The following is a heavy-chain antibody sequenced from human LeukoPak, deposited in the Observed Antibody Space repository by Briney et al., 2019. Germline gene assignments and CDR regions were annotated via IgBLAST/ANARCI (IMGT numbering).Heavy chain of an antibody. Sequence: SETLSLTCAVYGGSFSDYYWTWIRQPPGKGLEWIGEINHSGSTKYKPSLKSRVTMSVDTSKSQFSLRLSSVTAADTAVYYCARHHFHYETSGHRQTSWFDPWGQGTLVTVSS. J-gene: IGHJ5*02. D-gene: IGHD3-22*01. V-gene: IGHV4-34*01. CDR1: GGSFSDYY. CDR2: INHSGST. CDR3: ARHHFHYETSGHRQTSWFDP.